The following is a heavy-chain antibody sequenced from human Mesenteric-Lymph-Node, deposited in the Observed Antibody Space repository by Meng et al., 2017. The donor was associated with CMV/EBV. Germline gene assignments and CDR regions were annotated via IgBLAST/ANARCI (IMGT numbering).Heavy chain of an antibody. D-gene: IGHD1-26*01. J-gene: IGHJ6*02. V-gene: IGHV1-18*01. CDR3: ARNMLVGATGDYYYYYGMDV. CDR1: GYSFTNYG. CDR2: ISAYNGNT. Sequence: ASVQVSCKASGYSFTNYGISWVRQAPGQGLEWMGWISAYNGNTKYAQKLQGRLTMTTDTSTNTANMELRSLRLDDTAVYYCARNMLVGATGDYYYYYGMDVWGQGTTVTVSS.